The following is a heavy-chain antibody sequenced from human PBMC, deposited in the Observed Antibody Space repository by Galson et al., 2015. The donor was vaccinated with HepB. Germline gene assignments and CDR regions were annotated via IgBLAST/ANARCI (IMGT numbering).Heavy chain of an antibody. CDR3: ARGALLGMVGGSQNNWFDP. V-gene: IGHV1-18*01. D-gene: IGHD2-15*01. Sequence: SVKVSCKASGYTFSTYSITWVRQAPGQGLEWMGWMSPDNRDTNYARKFQGRVTMTTDTSTSTAYMELRSLRSDDTAVYYCARGALLGMVGGSQNNWFDPWGQGTLVTVSS. CDR2: MSPDNRDT. CDR1: GYTFSTYS. J-gene: IGHJ5*02.